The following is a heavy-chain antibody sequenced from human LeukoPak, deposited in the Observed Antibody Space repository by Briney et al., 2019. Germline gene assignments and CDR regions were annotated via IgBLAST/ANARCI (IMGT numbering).Heavy chain of an antibody. CDR1: GFTFSSYA. CDR3: AKDHSSGGFDY. J-gene: IGHJ4*02. CDR2: ISGSGGST. V-gene: IGHV3-23*01. Sequence: GGSLGLSCAASGFTFSSYAMSWVRQAPGKGLERVSGISGSGGSTYYADSVKGRFTISRDNSKNTLYLQMNSLRAEDTAVYYCAKDHSSGGFDYWGQGTLVTVSS. D-gene: IGHD6-19*01.